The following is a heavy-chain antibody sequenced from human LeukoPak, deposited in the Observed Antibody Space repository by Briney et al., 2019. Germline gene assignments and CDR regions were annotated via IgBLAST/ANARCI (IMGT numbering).Heavy chain of an antibody. Sequence: GGSLRLSCAASGFTFDDYAMHWVRQVPGKGPEWVSGITWNSASIGYADSVKGRFTISRDNAKNSLYLQMNSLRAEDTALYYCAKTNNFLHWYFDLWGRGALVTVSS. CDR1: GFTFDDYA. CDR2: ITWNSASI. CDR3: AKTNNFLHWYFDL. J-gene: IGHJ2*01. V-gene: IGHV3-9*01. D-gene: IGHD1-20*01.